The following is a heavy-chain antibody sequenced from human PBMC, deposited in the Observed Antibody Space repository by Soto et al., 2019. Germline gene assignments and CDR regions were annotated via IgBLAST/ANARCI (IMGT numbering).Heavy chain of an antibody. Sequence: EVQLLESGGGLVQPGGSLSLSCAASGFPFDTKAMSWVRQAPGKGLEWVSAITGPGSRTYYADSVKARFTISRDNSKNTLSLQMSSLRADDTAVYYCAKWPVSFLDYYYGMDVWGQGTTVTVSS. J-gene: IGHJ6*02. CDR1: GFPFDTKA. D-gene: IGHD3-3*02. CDR2: ITGPGSRT. CDR3: AKWPVSFLDYYYGMDV. V-gene: IGHV3-23*01.